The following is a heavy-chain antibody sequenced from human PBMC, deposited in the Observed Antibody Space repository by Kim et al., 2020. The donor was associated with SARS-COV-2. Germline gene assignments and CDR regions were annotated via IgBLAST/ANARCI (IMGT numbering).Heavy chain of an antibody. CDR3: VRGTWGDINDY. CDR1: GDTSSTSG. V-gene: IGHV1-18*01. CDR2: INTKKGDT. Sequence: ASVKVSCKASGDTSSTSGFSWVRQAPGQGLEWMGWINTKKGDTGYVQRFQDRVTMTTDSSTAAAYMELRSLKFDDTAGYYCVRGTWGDINDYWGQGTLVT. J-gene: IGHJ4*02. D-gene: IGHD3-16*01.